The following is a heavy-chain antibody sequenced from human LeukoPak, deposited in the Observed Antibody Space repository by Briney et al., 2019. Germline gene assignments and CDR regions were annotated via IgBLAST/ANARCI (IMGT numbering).Heavy chain of an antibody. V-gene: IGHV3-23*01. D-gene: IGHD2-15*01. J-gene: IGHJ6*01. CDR3: AKVDGGGSRYSVCSYGMDV. CDR2: ISGRGGSP. CDR1: GFIFRSYA. Sequence: GGSLRLSCAASGFIFRSYAMIWVRQAPGKGREGGSAISGRGGSPYDADSVKGRFSIYRDNSPNPLYLQMNSLRAEDTAVYYCAKVDGGGSRYSVCSYGMDVWGQGTTVTVSS.